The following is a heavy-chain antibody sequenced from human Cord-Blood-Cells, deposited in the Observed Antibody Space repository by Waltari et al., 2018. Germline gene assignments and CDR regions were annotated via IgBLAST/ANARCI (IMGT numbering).Heavy chain of an antibody. V-gene: IGHV3-9*01. CDR2: ISWNSGSI. D-gene: IGHD6-19*01. CDR1: GFTFDDYA. J-gene: IGHJ5*02. CDR3: AKDGDSSGWPYNWFDP. Sequence: EVQLVESGGGLVQPGRSLRLSCAASGFTFDDYAMHWVRQASGKGLEWVSGISWNSGSIGYADSVKGRFTISRDNAKNYLYLQMNSLRAEDTALYYCAKDGDSSGWPYNWFDPWGQGTLVTVSS.